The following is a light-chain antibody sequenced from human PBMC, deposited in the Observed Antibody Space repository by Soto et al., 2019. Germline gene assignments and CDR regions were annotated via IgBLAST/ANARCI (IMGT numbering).Light chain of an antibody. Sequence: EIVLTQSPGTLSLSPGERVTLSCRASQSISDTLAWYQQKPGQAPRLLIYGASKRATGFPARFSGSGSGTDFTLTISSLQSEDFAVYYCQQYNNWPWTFGQGTKVDIK. V-gene: IGKV3-15*01. CDR2: GAS. CDR1: QSISDT. CDR3: QQYNNWPWT. J-gene: IGKJ1*01.